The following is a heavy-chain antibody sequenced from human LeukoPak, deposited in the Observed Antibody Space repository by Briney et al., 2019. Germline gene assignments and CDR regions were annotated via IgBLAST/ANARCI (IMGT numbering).Heavy chain of an antibody. CDR2: INPNSGGT. J-gene: IGHJ4*02. Sequence: ASVKVSCKASGYTFTGYYMHWVRQAPGQGLEWMGWINPNSGGTNYAQKFQGRVTTTRDTSISTAYMELSRLRSDDTAVYYCARGDNIVVVVAADFDYWGQGTLVTVSS. V-gene: IGHV1-2*02. D-gene: IGHD2-15*01. CDR1: GYTFTGYY. CDR3: ARGDNIVVVVAADFDY.